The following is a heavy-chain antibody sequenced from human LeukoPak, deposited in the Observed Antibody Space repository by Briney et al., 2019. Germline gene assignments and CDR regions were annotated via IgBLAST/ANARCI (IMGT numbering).Heavy chain of an antibody. J-gene: IGHJ4*02. CDR1: GFTFSSYA. D-gene: IGHD3-22*01. V-gene: IGHV3-23*01. CDR2: ISGSGGNT. Sequence: GGSLRLSCAASGFTFSSYAMSWVRQAPGKGLEWVSGISGSGGNTYYADSVKGRFTISRDNSKNTLYLQLNSLRAEDTAVYYCANFVYDSSGYSYFEYWGQGTLVTVSS. CDR3: ANFVYDSSGYSYFEY.